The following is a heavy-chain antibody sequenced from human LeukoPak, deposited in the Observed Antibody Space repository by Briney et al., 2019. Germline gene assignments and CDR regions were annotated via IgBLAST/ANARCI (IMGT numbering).Heavy chain of an antibody. D-gene: IGHD3-16*01. CDR1: TFTKAW. CDR3: TTEYFGGFEY. CDR2: VKNRGDGRTT. J-gene: IGHJ4*02. V-gene: IGHV3-15*07. Sequence: PGGSLRLSCVASTFTKAWMNWVCQAPGKGLEWVGRVKNRGDGRTTDYAAPVKGRFTISRDDSKRTVYLQMNSLKTEDTAVYFCTTEYFGGFEYWGQGTLVTVSS.